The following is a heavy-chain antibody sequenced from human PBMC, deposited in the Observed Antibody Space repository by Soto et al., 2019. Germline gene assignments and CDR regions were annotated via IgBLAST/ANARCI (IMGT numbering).Heavy chain of an antibody. CDR1: GGSISTYY. CDR3: ASDRSSGWDQGYGMDV. CDR2: IYYSGST. D-gene: IGHD6-19*01. J-gene: IGHJ6*02. Sequence: TSETLSLTCTVSGGSISTYYWSWIRQPPGKRLEWIGYIYYSGSTSYNPSLKSRVTISVDTSKNQFSLKLRSVTAADTAVYYCASDRSSGWDQGYGMDVWGQGTTVTVSS. V-gene: IGHV4-59*01.